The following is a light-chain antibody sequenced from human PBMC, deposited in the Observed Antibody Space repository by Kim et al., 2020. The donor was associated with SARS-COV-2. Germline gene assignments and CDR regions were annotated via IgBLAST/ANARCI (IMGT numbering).Light chain of an antibody. Sequence: SASTGDRVTSTCRASQGISSYLAWYQQKPGKAPKLLIYAASTLQSGVPSRFSGGGSGTDFTLTISCLQSEDFATYYCQQYYSYPYTFGQGTKLEI. V-gene: IGKV1-8*01. CDR2: AAS. CDR1: QGISSY. CDR3: QQYYSYPYT. J-gene: IGKJ2*01.